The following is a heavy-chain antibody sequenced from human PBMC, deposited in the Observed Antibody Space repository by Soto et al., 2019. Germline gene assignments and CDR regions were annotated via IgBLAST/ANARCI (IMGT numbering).Heavy chain of an antibody. D-gene: IGHD4-4*01. Sequence: SVKVSCKASGGTFVSYVYNWVRQAPGQGLEWMGGIIPMFNITNYAQKFQGRITITADESTTTAYMELSSLKSEDTAVYFCARWPTVSRPTYGMDVWGQGTTVTV. CDR3: ARWPTVSRPTYGMDV. CDR2: IIPMFNIT. CDR1: GGTFVSYV. J-gene: IGHJ6*02. V-gene: IGHV1-69*13.